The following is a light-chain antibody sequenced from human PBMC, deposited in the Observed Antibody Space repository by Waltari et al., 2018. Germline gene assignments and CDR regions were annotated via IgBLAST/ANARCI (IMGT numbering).Light chain of an antibody. V-gene: IGLV3-19*01. CDR3: SSRML. J-gene: IGLJ3*02. CDR1: SLRTSY. CDR2: GKD. Sequence: SSELTQDPAVSVALGQTARFTCPGDSLRTSYASWYQVKPGQAPVLVIYGKDKRPSGIPDRISGHSSGTTSSLTITGAQAEDEADYYCSSRMLFAGGTKVTVL.